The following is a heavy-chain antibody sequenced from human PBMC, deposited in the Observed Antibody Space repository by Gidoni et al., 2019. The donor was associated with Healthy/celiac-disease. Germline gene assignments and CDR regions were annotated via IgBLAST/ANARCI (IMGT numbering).Heavy chain of an antibody. J-gene: IGHJ4*02. V-gene: IGHV4-34*01. D-gene: IGHD6-13*01. CDR1: GGSFSGYY. CDR2: INHSGST. CDR3: AGFIAAAAGWTKDY. Sequence: QVQLQQWGAGLLKPSETLSLTCAVYGGSFSGYYWSWIRQPPGKGLEWIGEINHSGSTNYNPSLKSRVTISVDTSKNQFSLKLSSVTAADTAVYYCAGFIAAAAGWTKDYWGQGTLVTVSS.